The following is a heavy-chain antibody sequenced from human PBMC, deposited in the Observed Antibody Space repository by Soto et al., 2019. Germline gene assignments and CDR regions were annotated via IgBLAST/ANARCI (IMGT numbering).Heavy chain of an antibody. CDR3: ARTRGRGQWRDFYFDF. J-gene: IGHJ4*02. CDR2: VYYNGST. D-gene: IGHD6-19*01. V-gene: IGHV4-59*12. CDR1: GGPIAPFY. Sequence: SETLSLTCTVSGGPIAPFYWTWIRQSPGKGLESIGYVYYNGSTNYNPALKGRDTISLDTSKSQFSLRLSSVTAADTAVYYCARTRGRGQWRDFYFDFWGQGSLVTVSS.